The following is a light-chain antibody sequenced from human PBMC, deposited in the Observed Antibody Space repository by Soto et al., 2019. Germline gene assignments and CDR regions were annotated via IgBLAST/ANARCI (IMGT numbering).Light chain of an antibody. CDR2: GAS. CDR1: QSVSSSY. J-gene: IGKJ3*01. Sequence: EIVLTQSPGTLALSPGERATLSFRASQSVSSSYLAWYQQKPGQPPRLLIYGASSRATGIPKRFSGSGSGTDFTLTISRLEPEDFAVYDCQQYDSSPLTFGPGTKVDIK. CDR3: QQYDSSPLT. V-gene: IGKV3-20*01.